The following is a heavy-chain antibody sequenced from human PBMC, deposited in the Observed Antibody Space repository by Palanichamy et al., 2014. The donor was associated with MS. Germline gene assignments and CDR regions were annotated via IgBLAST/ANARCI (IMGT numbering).Heavy chain of an antibody. V-gene: IGHV3-72*01. D-gene: IGHD1-1*01. Sequence: EVQLVDSGGGLVQPGGSLSLSCAASGFTFNDHYMDWVRQAPGKGLEWVGRIKNKANSYTAEYAASVKGRFTISRDDSKNSLYLQMNSLKTEDTAVYYCARGGLDRSLDYWGQGTLVTVSS. CDR2: IKNKANSYTA. J-gene: IGHJ4*02. CDR1: GFTFNDHY. CDR3: ARGGLDRSLDY.